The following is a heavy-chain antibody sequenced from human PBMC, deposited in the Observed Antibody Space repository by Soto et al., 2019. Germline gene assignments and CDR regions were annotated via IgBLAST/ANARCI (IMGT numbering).Heavy chain of an antibody. D-gene: IGHD2-2*01. J-gene: IGHJ4*02. CDR2: IKQDGSEK. CDR1: GFTFSSYW. Sequence: ESGGGLVHPGGSLRLSCAASGFTFSSYWMSWVRQAPGKWLEWVANIKQDGSEKYYVDYVKGRFTISRDNAKNSLYLQMNSLRAEDTAVYYCARDTIVPAATVDYWGQGTLVTVSS. CDR3: ARDTIVPAATVDY. V-gene: IGHV3-7*01.